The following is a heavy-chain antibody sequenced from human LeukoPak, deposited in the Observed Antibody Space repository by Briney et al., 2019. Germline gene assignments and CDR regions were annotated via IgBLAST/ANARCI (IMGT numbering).Heavy chain of an antibody. CDR3: ARGIITMVRGVIIYYYGMDV. D-gene: IGHD3-10*01. CDR1: GGSFSGYY. J-gene: IGHJ6*02. Sequence: SETLSLTCAVYGGSFSGYYWSWIRQPPGKGLEWIGEINHSGSTNYNPSLKSRVTMSVDTSKNQFSLKLSSVTAADTAVYYCARGIITMVRGVIIYYYGMDVWGQGTTVTVSS. V-gene: IGHV4-34*01. CDR2: INHSGST.